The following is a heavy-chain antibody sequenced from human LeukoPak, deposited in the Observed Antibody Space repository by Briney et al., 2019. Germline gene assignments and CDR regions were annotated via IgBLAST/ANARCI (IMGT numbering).Heavy chain of an antibody. D-gene: IGHD1-26*01. Sequence: SETLSLTCTVSGGSISSYDWSWIRQPPGKGLEWIGYIYYSGSTYYNPSLKSRVTISVDTSKNQFPLKLSSVTAADTAVYYCARHSRLVGATRGAFDIWGQGTMVTVSS. V-gene: IGHV4-59*08. CDR2: IYYSGST. J-gene: IGHJ3*02. CDR1: GGSISSYD. CDR3: ARHSRLVGATRGAFDI.